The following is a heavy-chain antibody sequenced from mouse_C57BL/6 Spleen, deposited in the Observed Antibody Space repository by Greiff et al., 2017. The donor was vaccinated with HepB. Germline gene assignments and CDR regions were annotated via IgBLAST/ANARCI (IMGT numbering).Heavy chain of an antibody. J-gene: IGHJ2*01. CDR1: GYTFTDYE. V-gene: IGHV1-15*01. D-gene: IGHD2-4*01. CDR2: IDPETGGT. CDR3: TRSYDYDGYFDY. Sequence: VQLQQSGAELVRPGASVTLSCKASGYTFTDYEMHWVKQTPVHGLEWIGAIDPETGGTAYNQKFKGKAILTADKSSSTAYMELRSLTSEDSAVYYGTRSYDYDGYFDYWGQGTTLTVSS.